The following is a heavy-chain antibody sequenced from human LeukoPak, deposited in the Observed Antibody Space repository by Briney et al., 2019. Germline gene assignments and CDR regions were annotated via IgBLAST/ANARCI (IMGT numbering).Heavy chain of an antibody. J-gene: IGHJ4*02. V-gene: IGHV3-30-3*01. D-gene: IGHD2-21*01. CDR1: GFTFTIHA. Sequence: PGGSLRLACAASGFTFTIHAVDSGHQPPGNGLGWVAVTDGTNKFYSDSVRGRFTISGDTTKNTIYLQKNSLRPEDTAMYYCAKDLIAGPPDYFDYWGQGTLVSVSS. CDR2: TDGTNK. CDR3: AKDLIAGPPDYFDY.